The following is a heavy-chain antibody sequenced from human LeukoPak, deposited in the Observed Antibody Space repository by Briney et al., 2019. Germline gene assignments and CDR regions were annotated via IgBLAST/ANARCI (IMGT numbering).Heavy chain of an antibody. CDR2: IYADGRT. J-gene: IGHJ6*03. CDR1: DFAFTDYY. Sequence: PGGSLRLSCAASDFAFTDYYMSWVRQAPGKGLEWVSVIYADGRTFYADSVRGRFTTSRDNSKSTVYLQMNSLRAEDTAVYYCAREGGPLTYYYYYMDVWGKGTTVTISS. V-gene: IGHV3-66*01. CDR3: AREGGPLTYYYYYMDV.